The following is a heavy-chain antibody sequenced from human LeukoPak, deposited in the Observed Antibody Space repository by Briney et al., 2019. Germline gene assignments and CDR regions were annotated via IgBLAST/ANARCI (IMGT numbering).Heavy chain of an antibody. V-gene: IGHV4-34*01. J-gene: IGHJ4*02. D-gene: IGHD4-17*01. CDR2: INHSGST. Sequence: SETLSLICAVYGGSFSGYYWSWIRQPPGKGLEWIGEINHSGSTNYNPSLKSRVTISVDTSKNQFSLKMSSVTAADTAVYYCAKLSYGDSQYYFDYWGQGTLVTVSS. CDR1: GGSFSGYY. CDR3: AKLSYGDSQYYFDY.